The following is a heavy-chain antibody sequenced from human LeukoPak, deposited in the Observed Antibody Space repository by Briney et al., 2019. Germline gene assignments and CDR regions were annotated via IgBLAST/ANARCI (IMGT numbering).Heavy chain of an antibody. CDR1: GFTFSSYW. CDR3: ARAPKGYQLWFDP. Sequence: GGSLRLSCAASGFTFSSYWMSWVRQAPGKGLEWGANIKQDGSEKYYVDSVKGRFTISRDNAKNSLYLQMNSLRAEDTAVYYCARAPKGYQLWFDPWGQGTLVTVSS. J-gene: IGHJ5*02. CDR2: IKQDGSEK. D-gene: IGHD2-2*01. V-gene: IGHV3-7*01.